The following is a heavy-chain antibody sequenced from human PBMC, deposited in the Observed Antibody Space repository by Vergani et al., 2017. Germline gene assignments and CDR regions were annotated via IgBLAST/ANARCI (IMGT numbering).Heavy chain of an antibody. D-gene: IGHD1-26*01. CDR3: ASTLYDSGSYLRQFDY. CDR1: GGTFSSYA. Sequence: QVQLVQSGAEVKKPGSSVKVSCKASGGTFSSYAISWVRKAPGKGLEWMGGIIPIFGTATYAQKFQGIVTITADESTSTAYMELSSLRAEDTAVYYCASTLYDSGSYLRQFDYWGQGTLVTVSS. CDR2: IIPIFGTA. V-gene: IGHV1-69*01. J-gene: IGHJ4*02.